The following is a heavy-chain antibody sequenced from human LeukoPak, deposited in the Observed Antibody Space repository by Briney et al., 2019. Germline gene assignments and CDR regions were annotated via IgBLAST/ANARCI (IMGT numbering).Heavy chain of an antibody. CDR2: IYYSGST. J-gene: IGHJ4*02. CDR1: GVSISSGGYY. Sequence: SETLSLTCTVSGVSISSGGYYWSWIRQHPGKGLEWIGYIYYSGSTYYNPSLKSRVTISVDTSKNQFSLKLSSVTAADTAVYYCARDHGSGRTIDYWGQGTLVTVSS. D-gene: IGHD3-10*01. V-gene: IGHV4-31*03. CDR3: ARDHGSGRTIDY.